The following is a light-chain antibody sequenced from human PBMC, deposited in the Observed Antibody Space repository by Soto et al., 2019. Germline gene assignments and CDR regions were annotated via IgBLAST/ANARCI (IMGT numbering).Light chain of an antibody. Sequence: EIVLTQSPATLSVSPGERATLSRRASQSVSTNLAWYQQKPGQAPRLLIYGASGRAPGIPARFSGSGSGTEFTLTISSLQSEDFAVYYCHQYNNWPPLTFGGGTNVEIK. CDR1: QSVSTN. V-gene: IGKV3-15*01. CDR3: HQYNNWPPLT. CDR2: GAS. J-gene: IGKJ4*01.